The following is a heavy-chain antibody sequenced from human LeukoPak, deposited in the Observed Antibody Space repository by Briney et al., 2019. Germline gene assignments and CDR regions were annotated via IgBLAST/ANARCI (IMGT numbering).Heavy chain of an antibody. J-gene: IGHJ4*02. Sequence: ASVKVSCKASGYTITGYYVHWVRQAPGQGLEWMGWINPKSGGTDCAQKFQGRVTMTWDTSISTAYMELTRLTADDTAVYYCASTACSGNCYFDYWGQGTLVTVSS. D-gene: IGHD2-15*01. V-gene: IGHV1-2*02. CDR1: GYTITGYY. CDR2: INPKSGGT. CDR3: ASTACSGNCYFDY.